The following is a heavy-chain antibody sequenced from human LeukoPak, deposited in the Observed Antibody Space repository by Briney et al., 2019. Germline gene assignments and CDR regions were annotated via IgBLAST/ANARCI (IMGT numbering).Heavy chain of an antibody. CDR3: ANTQRGGYCSSTSCYLEAFDI. V-gene: IGHV3-23*01. J-gene: IGHJ3*02. D-gene: IGHD2-2*01. CDR2: ISAGGGST. Sequence: AGGSLRLSCAASGFTFSRYAMSWVRQAPRKGLEWVSAISAGGGSTFYADSVKGRFTISRDNSKNILSLQMNSLRAEDTAIYYCANTQRGGYCSSTSCYLEAFDIWGQGTMVTVSS. CDR1: GFTFSRYA.